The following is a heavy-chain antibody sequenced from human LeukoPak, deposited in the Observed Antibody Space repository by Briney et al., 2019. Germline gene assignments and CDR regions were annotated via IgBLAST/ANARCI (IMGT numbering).Heavy chain of an antibody. D-gene: IGHD5-18*01. CDR3: AKATGYTYALDY. CDR2: SIGSGGSA. Sequence: GGSLRLSCVASGFTFSTYTMNWIRQAPGKGLEWVSGSIGSGGSAFYADSVKGRFSISRDTSKNTLFLHMNNLRAGDTAVYYCAKATGYTYALDYWGQGTLVTVSS. J-gene: IGHJ4*02. V-gene: IGHV3-23*01. CDR1: GFTFSTYT.